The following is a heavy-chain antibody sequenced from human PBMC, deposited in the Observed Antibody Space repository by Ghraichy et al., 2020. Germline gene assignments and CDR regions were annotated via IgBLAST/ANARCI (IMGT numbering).Heavy chain of an antibody. D-gene: IGHD2-2*01. CDR3: ARDHIVVVPAAISGRNSFDY. Sequence: GGSLRLSCAASGFTFSSYAMHWVRQAPGKGLEWVAVISYDGSNKYYADSVKGRFTISRDNSKNTLYLQMNSLRAEDTAVYYCARDHIVVVPAAISGRNSFDYWGQGTLVTVSS. CDR1: GFTFSSYA. CDR2: ISYDGSNK. V-gene: IGHV3-30*04. J-gene: IGHJ4*02.